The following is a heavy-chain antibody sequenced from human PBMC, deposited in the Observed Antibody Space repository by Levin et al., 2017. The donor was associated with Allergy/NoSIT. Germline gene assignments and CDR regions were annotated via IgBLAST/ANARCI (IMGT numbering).Heavy chain of an antibody. Sequence: GESLKISCKASGYIFIDYYMHWVRQAPGQGLDWMGWINPNSGGTNYAQKFQGRVTMTRDTSISTAYMEVSGLTSDDTAVYYCARDRYTMIGGVCYYMDVWGKGTTVTVSS. J-gene: IGHJ6*03. V-gene: IGHV1-2*02. CDR3: ARDRYTMIGGVCYYMDV. D-gene: IGHD3-10*01. CDR2: INPNSGGT. CDR1: GYIFIDYY.